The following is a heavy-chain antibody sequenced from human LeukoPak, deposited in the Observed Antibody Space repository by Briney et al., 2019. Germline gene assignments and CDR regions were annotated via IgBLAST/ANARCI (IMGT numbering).Heavy chain of an antibody. J-gene: IGHJ6*03. CDR3: ARLLGRGSGSYYNNYYMDV. Sequence: SETLSLTCTVSGGSISSSSYYWGWIRQPPGKGLEWIGSIYYSGSTYYNPSLKSRVTISVDTSKNQFSLKLSSVTAADTAVYYCARLLGRGSGSYYNNYYMDVWGKGTTVTISS. V-gene: IGHV4-39*01. CDR2: IYYSGST. D-gene: IGHD3-10*01. CDR1: GGSISSSSYY.